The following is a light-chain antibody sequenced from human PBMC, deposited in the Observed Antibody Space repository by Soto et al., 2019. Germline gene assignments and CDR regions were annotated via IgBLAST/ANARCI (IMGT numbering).Light chain of an antibody. CDR2: WAS. CDR1: QSVLYSSNNKNY. Sequence: DIVMTQSPDSLAVSLGERATINCKSSQSVLYSSNNKNYLAWYQQKPGQPPKLLIYWASNRESGVPDRFSGRGSGTDFTLSISSLQAEDVAVYCCQQYYSTPLTFGGGTKVEIK. CDR3: QQYYSTPLT. V-gene: IGKV4-1*01. J-gene: IGKJ4*01.